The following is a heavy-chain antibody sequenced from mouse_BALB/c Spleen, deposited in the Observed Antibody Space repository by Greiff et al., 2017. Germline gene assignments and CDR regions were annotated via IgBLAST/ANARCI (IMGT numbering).Heavy chain of an antibody. Sequence: QVQLQQSGAELVRPGSSVKISCKASGYAFSSYWMNWVKQRPGQGLEWIGQIYPGDGDTNYNGKFKGKATLTADKSSSTAYMQLSSLTSEDSAVYFCARSVVWYWYFDVWGAGTTVTVSS. CDR1: GYAFSSYW. V-gene: IGHV1-80*01. CDR3: ARSVVWYWYFDV. CDR2: IYPGDGDT. J-gene: IGHJ1*01. D-gene: IGHD2-10*02.